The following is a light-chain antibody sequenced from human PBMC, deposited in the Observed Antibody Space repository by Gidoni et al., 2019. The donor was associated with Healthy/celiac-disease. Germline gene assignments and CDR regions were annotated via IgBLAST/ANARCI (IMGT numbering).Light chain of an antibody. CDR1: KVGDTY. J-gene: IGLJ2*01. CDR3: QAWDSSTVV. V-gene: IGLV3-1*01. Sequence: SHLRTQPPPVSVSPGQTASITRSGDKVGDTYGYWYKPKPGPSPVLVIYQDSKRPSGIPEPFSGSSSGNTATLTIGGTQAMDEADYYCQAWDSSTVVFGGGTKLTVL. CDR2: QDS.